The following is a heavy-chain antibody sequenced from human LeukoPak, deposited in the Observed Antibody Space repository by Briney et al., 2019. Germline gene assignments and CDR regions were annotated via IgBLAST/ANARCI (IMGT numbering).Heavy chain of an antibody. CDR2: ISWNSGSI. D-gene: IGHD6-13*01. CDR1: GFTFDDYA. CDR3: AKDTLAAAAQAPGGFDY. Sequence: GGSLRLSCAASGFTFDDYAMRRVRQAPGKGLEWVSGISWNSGSIGYADSVKGRFTISRDNAKNSLYLQMNSLRAEDTALYYCAKDTLAAAAQAPGGFDYWGQGTLVTVSS. J-gene: IGHJ4*02. V-gene: IGHV3-9*01.